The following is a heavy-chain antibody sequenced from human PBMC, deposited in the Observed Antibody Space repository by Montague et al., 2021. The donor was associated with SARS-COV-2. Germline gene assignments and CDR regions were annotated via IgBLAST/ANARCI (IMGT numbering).Heavy chain of an antibody. CDR1: GGSISNYY. D-gene: IGHD1-26*01. CDR3: ASYLSGGYDH. V-gene: IGHV4-59*01. J-gene: IGHJ1*01. CDR2: IYYSGST. Sequence: SETLSLTCTVSGGSISNYYWGWIRQPPGKGLEWIGYIYYSGSTNYNPSLKSRVTISLDTSKKQFFLNLTSVTAAETAVYYCASYLSGGYDHWGQGILVTVSS.